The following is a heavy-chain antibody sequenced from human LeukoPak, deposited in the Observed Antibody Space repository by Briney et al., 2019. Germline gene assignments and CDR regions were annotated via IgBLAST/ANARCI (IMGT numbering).Heavy chain of an antibody. J-gene: IGHJ4*02. CDR2: ISGSGGST. CDR1: EFTFSSYA. D-gene: IGHD3-10*01. V-gene: IGHV3-23*01. Sequence: GGSLRLSCAASEFTFSSYALTWVRQAPGKGLEWVSSISGSGGSTYYADSVKGRFTISRDNSKNTLYLQMNSLRAEDTAVYYCANENYYGSGSYADHWGQGTLVTVSS. CDR3: ANENYYGSGSYADH.